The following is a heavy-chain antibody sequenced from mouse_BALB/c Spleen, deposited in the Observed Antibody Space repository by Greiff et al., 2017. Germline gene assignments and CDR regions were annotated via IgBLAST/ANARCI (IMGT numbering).Heavy chain of an antibody. Sequence: VQLQQSGPELVKPGALVKLSCKASGYTFTSYDINWVKQRPGQGLEWIGWIYPGDGSTKYNENFKGKATLTADKSSSTAYMPLSSLTSENSAVYSCEREYDYDGAWLAYWGQGTLVTVSA. CDR3: EREYDYDGAWLAY. V-gene: IGHV1S56*01. CDR2: IYPGDGST. J-gene: IGHJ3*01. CDR1: GYTFTSYD. D-gene: IGHD2-4*01.